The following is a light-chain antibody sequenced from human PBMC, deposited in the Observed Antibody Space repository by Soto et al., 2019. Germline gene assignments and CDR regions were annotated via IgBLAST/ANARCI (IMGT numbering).Light chain of an antibody. CDR1: GSDVGGYNY. Sequence: QSVLTQPRSVSGSPGQSVTVSCTGTGSDVGGYNYVSWYQQHPGKAPKLMIHDVTKRPSGVPDRFSGSKSDNTAYLTISGLQADDEADYYCCSYAGSYTYVFGIGTKLTVL. CDR3: CSYAGSYTYV. J-gene: IGLJ1*01. V-gene: IGLV2-11*01. CDR2: DVT.